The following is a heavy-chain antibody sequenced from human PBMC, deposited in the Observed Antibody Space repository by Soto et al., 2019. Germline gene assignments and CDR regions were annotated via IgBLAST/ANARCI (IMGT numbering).Heavy chain of an antibody. CDR2: INPSGGST. V-gene: IGHV1-46*01. CDR3: ARAREILAFDY. J-gene: IGHJ4*02. CDR1: GGTFSSYT. Sequence: GASVKVSCKASGGTFSSYTISWVRQAPGQGLEWMGIINPSGGSTSYAQKFQGRVTMTRDTSTSTVYMELSSLRSEDTAVYYCARAREILAFDYWGQGTLVTVSS. D-gene: IGHD3-10*01.